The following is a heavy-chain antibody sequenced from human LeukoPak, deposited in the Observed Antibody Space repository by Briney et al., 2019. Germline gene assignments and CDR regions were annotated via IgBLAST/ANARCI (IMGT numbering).Heavy chain of an antibody. CDR2: IWYDGSNK. V-gene: IGHV3-33*01. D-gene: IGHD2-2*01. Sequence: AGRSLRVSCAASGFTFSSYGMHWVRQAPGEGLEWVAIIWYDGSNKYYADSVKGRFTISRDNSKNTLYLQMNSLRAEDTAVYYCARQYCISTSCYADYWGQGTLVTVSS. J-gene: IGHJ4*02. CDR3: ARQYCISTSCYADY. CDR1: GFTFSSYG.